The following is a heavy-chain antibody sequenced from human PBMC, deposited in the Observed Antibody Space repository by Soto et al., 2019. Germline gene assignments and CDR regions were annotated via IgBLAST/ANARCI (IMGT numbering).Heavy chain of an antibody. V-gene: IGHV3-30*04. Sequence: GSLRLSCAASGLTFGSCSMHWVRQAPGKGLELVAVILYDGKNEYYADAVKGLFTISRDNSKDTLYLQMNSLRDEDTAVYYCASLRVSSTPIDYWGQGTLGTVSS. CDR3: ASLRVSSTPIDY. CDR2: ILYDGKNE. J-gene: IGHJ4*02. CDR1: GLTFGSCS. D-gene: IGHD3-3*01.